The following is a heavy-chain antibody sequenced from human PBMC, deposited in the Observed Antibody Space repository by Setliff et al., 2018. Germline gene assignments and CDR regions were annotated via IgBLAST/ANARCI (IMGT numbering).Heavy chain of an antibody. CDR2: IKKDGSEK. CDR3: ARESSWAGFDY. D-gene: IGHD6-13*01. Sequence: GGSLRLSCAASGFTFRSYWMSWVRQAPGKGLEWVANIKKDGSEKYFVDSVKGRFTISRDNAKNSLYLQMNSLRVEDTAVYYCARESSWAGFDYWGQGTLVTVSS. V-gene: IGHV3-7*01. J-gene: IGHJ4*02. CDR1: GFTFRSYW.